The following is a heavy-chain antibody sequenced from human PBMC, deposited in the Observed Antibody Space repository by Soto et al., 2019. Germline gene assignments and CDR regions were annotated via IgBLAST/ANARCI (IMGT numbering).Heavy chain of an antibody. D-gene: IGHD6-19*01. CDR3: AKEDGSGWYSYDH. J-gene: IGHJ4*02. CDR2: ISYDGSNK. CDR1: GFTFNFYG. Sequence: ESGGGVVRPGRSLRLSCAASGFTFNFYGMHWVRQAPGKGLEWVALISYDGSNKYYADAVKGRFTISRDNSKNTLYLQITSLRAEDTAVYYCAKEDGSGWYSYDHWGQGTLVTVSS. V-gene: IGHV3-30*18.